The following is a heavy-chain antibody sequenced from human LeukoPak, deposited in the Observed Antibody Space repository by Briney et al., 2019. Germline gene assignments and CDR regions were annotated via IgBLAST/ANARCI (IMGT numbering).Heavy chain of an antibody. CDR3: ARGRYASGWYPDYFDS. CDR1: RFTFSNAW. CDR2: IKQDGSDK. V-gene: IGHV3-7*01. J-gene: IGHJ4*02. Sequence: PGGSLRLSCAASRFTFSNAWMSWVRQAPGKGLEWVANIKQDGSDKYYVDSVKGRFTISRDNTKNSLYLQMNSLRVEDTSVYYCARGRYASGWYPDYFDSWGQGTLVTVSS. D-gene: IGHD6-19*01.